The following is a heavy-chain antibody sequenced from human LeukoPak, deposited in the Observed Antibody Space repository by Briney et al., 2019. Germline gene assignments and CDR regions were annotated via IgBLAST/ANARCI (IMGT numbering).Heavy chain of an antibody. Sequence: GGSLRLSCAASGFTFSSYAMGWVRQAPGKGLEWVSAISGSGGSTYYADSVKGRFTISRDNSKNTLYLQMNSLRAEDTAVYYCAKDPQAAAGLDWFDPWGQGTLVTVSS. CDR3: AKDPQAAAGLDWFDP. J-gene: IGHJ5*02. CDR1: GFTFSSYA. V-gene: IGHV3-23*01. D-gene: IGHD6-13*01. CDR2: ISGSGGST.